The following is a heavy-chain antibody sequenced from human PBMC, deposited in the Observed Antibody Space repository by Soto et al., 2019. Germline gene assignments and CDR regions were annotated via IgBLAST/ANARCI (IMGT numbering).Heavy chain of an antibody. Sequence: PSQTLSLTCAISGDSVSSNSATWNWIRQSPSRGLEWLGRAYYRSKWYSDYAVSVKSRITINPDTSKNQFSLQLNSVTPEDTAVYYCARAAYSGSYQGYFDYWGQGTLVTVSS. J-gene: IGHJ4*02. CDR2: AYYRSKWYS. CDR3: ARAAYSGSYQGYFDY. V-gene: IGHV6-1*01. D-gene: IGHD1-26*01. CDR1: GDSVSSNSAT.